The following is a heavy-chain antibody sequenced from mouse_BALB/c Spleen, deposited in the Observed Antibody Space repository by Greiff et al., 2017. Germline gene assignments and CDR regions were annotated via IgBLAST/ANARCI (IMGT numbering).Heavy chain of an antibody. CDR3: ARGDRYGDYFDY. CDR1: GFSLTSYG. V-gene: IGHV2-2*02. J-gene: IGHJ2*01. Sequence: VKVVESGPGLVQPSQSLSITCTVSGFSLTSYGVHWVRQSPGKGLEWLGVIWCGGSTDYNAAFISRLSISKDNSKSQVFFKMNSLQANDTAIYYCARGDRYGDYFDYWGQGTTLTVSS. D-gene: IGHD2-14*01. CDR2: IWCGGST.